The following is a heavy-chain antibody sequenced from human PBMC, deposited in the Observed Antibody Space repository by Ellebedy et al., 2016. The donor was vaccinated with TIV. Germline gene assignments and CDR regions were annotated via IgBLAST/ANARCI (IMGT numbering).Heavy chain of an antibody. J-gene: IGHJ6*02. CDR1: GGSISSSSYY. CDR3: ARLYYDILTGLRDYYYYYGMDV. CDR2: IYYSGST. V-gene: IGHV4-39*01. Sequence: SETLSLXCTVSGGSISSSSYYWGWIRQPPGKGLEWIGSIYYSGSTYYNPSLKSRVTISVDTSKNQFSLKLSSVTAADTAVYYCARLYYDILTGLRDYYYYYGMDVWGQGTTVTVSS. D-gene: IGHD3-9*01.